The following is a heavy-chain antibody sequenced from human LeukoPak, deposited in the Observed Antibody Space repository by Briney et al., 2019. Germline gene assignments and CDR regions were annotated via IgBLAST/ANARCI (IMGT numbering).Heavy chain of an antibody. V-gene: IGHV3-11*04. CDR3: ARGGSFVEY. CDR2: ISSGGSTV. Sequence: GGSLRLSCAASGFTFTDFYMNWVRQAPGKGLEWVSYISSGGSTVYYADSVKGRFTVSRDNAKNSLYLQMSSLRAEDTAVYYCARGGSFVEYWGQGTLVTVSS. D-gene: IGHD3-10*01. CDR1: GFTFTDFY. J-gene: IGHJ4*02.